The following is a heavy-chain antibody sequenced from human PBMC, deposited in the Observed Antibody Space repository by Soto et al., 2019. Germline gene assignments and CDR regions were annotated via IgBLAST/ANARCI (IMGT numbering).Heavy chain of an antibody. D-gene: IGHD5-18*01. CDR2: IIPIFGTA. J-gene: IGHJ5*02. V-gene: IGHV1-69*12. CDR1: GGTFSSYA. CDR3: ARTNTAMVTGWFDP. Sequence: QVQLVQSGAEVKKPGSSVKVSCKASGGTFSSYAISWVRQAPGQGLEWMGGIIPIFGTANYAQKFQGRVTIPADESTSTAYRELSSLRSEDTAVYYCARTNTAMVTGWFDPWGQGTLVTVSS.